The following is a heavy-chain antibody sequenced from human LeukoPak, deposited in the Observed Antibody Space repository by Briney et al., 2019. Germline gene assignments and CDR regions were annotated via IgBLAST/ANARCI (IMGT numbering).Heavy chain of an antibody. V-gene: IGHV3-21*01. Sequence: PGGSLRLSCAASGFTFSSYSMNWVRQAPGKGLEWVSSISSSSSYIYYADSVKGRFTISRDNTKNSLYLQMNSLRAEGTAVYYCARDLYYDSSGYYYAWGQGTLVTVSS. CDR1: GFTFSSYS. J-gene: IGHJ5*02. CDR3: ARDLYYDSSGYYYA. D-gene: IGHD3-22*01. CDR2: ISSSSSYI.